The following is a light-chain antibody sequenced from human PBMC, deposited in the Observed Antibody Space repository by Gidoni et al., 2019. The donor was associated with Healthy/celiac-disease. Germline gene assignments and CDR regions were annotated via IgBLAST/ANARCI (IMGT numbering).Light chain of an antibody. Sequence: DIVMTQSPDSLAVSLGERATINCKSSQSVLYSPNNKNYLAWYQQKPGQPPKLLIYWASTREPGVPDRFSGSGSGTDFTLTISSLQAEDVAVYYCQQYYSTPWTFGQGTKVEIK. CDR2: WAS. CDR1: QSVLYSPNNKNY. V-gene: IGKV4-1*01. CDR3: QQYYSTPWT. J-gene: IGKJ1*01.